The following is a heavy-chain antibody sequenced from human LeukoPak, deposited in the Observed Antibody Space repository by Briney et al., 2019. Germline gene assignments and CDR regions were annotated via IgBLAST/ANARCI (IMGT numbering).Heavy chain of an antibody. Sequence: GGSLRLSGAASGFSLSPYGMTWVRQPPGKGLEWVSTISARNDMYYADSMKGRVTISRDNAKNSLYLQMNGLRAEDTAVYYCARDGSGWSRDVWGQGTTVTVSS. J-gene: IGHJ6*02. CDR3: ARDGSGWSRDV. CDR2: ISARNDM. CDR1: GFSLSPYG. V-gene: IGHV3-21*01. D-gene: IGHD6-19*01.